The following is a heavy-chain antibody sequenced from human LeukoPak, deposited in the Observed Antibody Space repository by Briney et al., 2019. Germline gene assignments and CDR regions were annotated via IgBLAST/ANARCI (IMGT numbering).Heavy chain of an antibody. Sequence: SETLSLTCTVSGGSISSYYWSWIRQPAGKGLEWIGYIYYSGSTYYNPSLKSRVTISVDTSKNQFSLKLSSVTAADTAVYYCARDQGSSSWQRYFDYWGQGTLVTVSS. D-gene: IGHD6-13*01. CDR2: IYYSGST. J-gene: IGHJ4*02. CDR3: ARDQGSSSWQRYFDY. CDR1: GGSISSYY. V-gene: IGHV4-59*01.